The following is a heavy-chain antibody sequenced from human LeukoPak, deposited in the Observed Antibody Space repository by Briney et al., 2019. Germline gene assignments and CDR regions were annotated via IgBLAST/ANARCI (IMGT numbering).Heavy chain of an antibody. D-gene: IGHD6-19*01. J-gene: IGHJ5*02. CDR2: VSTNGDVT. CDR3: VQGHSSGWYWLDP. Sequence: GGSLRLSCVASGLTFNSHSMSWVRQAPGMGLEWVSVVSTNGDVTFYADSVKGRFTISRDNSKSTLFLQMNSLRAEDTAVYYCVQGHSSGWYWLDPWGQGTLVTVSS. CDR1: GLTFNSHS. V-gene: IGHV3-23*01.